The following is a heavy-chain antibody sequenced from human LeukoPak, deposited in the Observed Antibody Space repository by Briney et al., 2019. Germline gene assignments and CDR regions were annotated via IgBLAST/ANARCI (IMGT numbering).Heavy chain of an antibody. CDR2: ISGSGGST. J-gene: IGHJ4*02. CDR1: GFSFSTYA. D-gene: IGHD6-6*01. V-gene: IGHV3-23*01. CDR3: ARDRGTTSSAGYYFDT. Sequence: PGGSLRLSCEASGFSFSTYAMTWVRQAPGKGLEWVSGISGSGGSTYYADPVKGRFTISRDNSKNTVYLQMNSLSAEDTAVYYCARDRGTTSSAGYYFDTWGQGALVTVSS.